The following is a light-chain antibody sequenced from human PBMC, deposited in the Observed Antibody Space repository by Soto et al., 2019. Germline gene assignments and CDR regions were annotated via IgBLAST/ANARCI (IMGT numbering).Light chain of an antibody. Sequence: EIVLTQSPGTLSLSPGERATLSCRASQSVTSNYLAWYQQKPGQTPRLLIYGASNRATGIPDRFTGSGAGTDFSLPISRLEPEDFAVFYCQQYASSVVTFGGGTKVEIK. V-gene: IGKV3-20*01. CDR3: QQYASSVVT. J-gene: IGKJ4*01. CDR1: QSVTSNY. CDR2: GAS.